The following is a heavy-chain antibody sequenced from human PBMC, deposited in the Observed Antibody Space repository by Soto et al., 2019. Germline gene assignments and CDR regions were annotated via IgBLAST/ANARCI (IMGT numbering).Heavy chain of an antibody. CDR1: GDTFSSYA. J-gene: IGHJ5*02. CDR2: IIPIFGTA. V-gene: IGHV1-69*01. Sequence: QVQLVQSGAEVKKPGSSVKVSCTASGDTFSSYAISWVRQAPGQGLEWMGGIIPIFGTANYAQKFQGRVTTTPDESTDTAHREMRSLRSEETAVYYCARYCRHCSSTSRYAYYNWCDPWGQGTLVTVSS. D-gene: IGHD2-2*01. CDR3: ARYCRHCSSTSRYAYYNWCDP.